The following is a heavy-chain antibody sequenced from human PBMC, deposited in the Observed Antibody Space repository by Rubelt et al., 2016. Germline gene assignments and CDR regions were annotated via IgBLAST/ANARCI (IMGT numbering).Heavy chain of an antibody. D-gene: IGHD3-16*01. CDR3: ARGFGRFGGAGAL. Sequence: QVQLVQSGSELKKPGASVKVSCKASGYTFTSYAMNWVRQAPGQRLEWMGWINAGNGNTKFCQKFQGRVTITRDTSASTAYMELSSLRSEDTAVYYCARGFGRFGGAGALWGQGTMVTVSS. V-gene: IGHV1-3*01. CDR2: INAGNGNT. J-gene: IGHJ3*01. CDR1: GYTFTSYA.